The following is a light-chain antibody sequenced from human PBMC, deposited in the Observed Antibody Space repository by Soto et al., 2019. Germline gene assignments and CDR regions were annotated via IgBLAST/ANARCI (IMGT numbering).Light chain of an antibody. Sequence: EMVMTQSPAILSVSPGESATLSCRSSQSVNSNYLAWYQQHPGQPPRLLIYGISTRATGIPARFSGSGSGTEFSLTISSLQSEDFAVYYCQQYSKWPITFGQGTDWRL. V-gene: IGKV3-15*01. CDR3: QQYSKWPIT. CDR1: QSVNSN. CDR2: GIS. J-gene: IGKJ5*01.